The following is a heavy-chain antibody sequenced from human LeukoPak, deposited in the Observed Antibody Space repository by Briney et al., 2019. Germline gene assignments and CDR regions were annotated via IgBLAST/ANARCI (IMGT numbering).Heavy chain of an antibody. CDR1: GDSLNTYT. J-gene: IGHJ4*02. D-gene: IGHD4-17*01. V-gene: IGHV1-69*13. CDR3: ARSRHGYGDYGDY. Sequence: GASVKVSCKASGDSLNTYTINWVRQAPGQGLEWMGGINPISGTANYAQKFQGKVTITPDESTSTAYMELSSLRSEDTAVYYCARSRHGYGDYGDYWGQGPLVTVSS. CDR2: INPISGTA.